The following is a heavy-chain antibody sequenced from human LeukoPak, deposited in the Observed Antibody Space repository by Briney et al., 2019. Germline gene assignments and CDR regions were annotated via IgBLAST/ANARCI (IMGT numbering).Heavy chain of an antibody. D-gene: IGHD1-26*01. V-gene: IGHV3-30*18. CDR2: ISYDGSNK. Sequence: GGSLRLSCAASGFTFSSYGMHWVRQAPGKGLEWVAVISYDGSNKYYADSVKGRFTISRDNSKNTLYLQMNSLRAEDTAVYYCAKEMWPYSGSYYNYYYYGMDVWGQGTTVTVSS. CDR1: GFTFSSYG. CDR3: AKEMWPYSGSYYNYYYYGMDV. J-gene: IGHJ6*02.